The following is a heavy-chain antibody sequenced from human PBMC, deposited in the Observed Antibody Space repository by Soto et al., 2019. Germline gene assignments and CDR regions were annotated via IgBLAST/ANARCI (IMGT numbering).Heavy chain of an antibody. CDR2: IGTGGDT. Sequence: EVQLVESGGGLVQPGGSLRLSCAASGFTFSSSDMHWVRQTTGRGLEWVSAIGTGGDTYYSGSVKGRFTISRENAKNSLYLQMNGLSAEDTAVYFCAREISGAYLGHYYYGLDVWGQGTTVTVSS. CDR3: AREISGAYLGHYYYGLDV. V-gene: IGHV3-13*01. J-gene: IGHJ6*02. CDR1: GFTFSSSD. D-gene: IGHD2-15*01.